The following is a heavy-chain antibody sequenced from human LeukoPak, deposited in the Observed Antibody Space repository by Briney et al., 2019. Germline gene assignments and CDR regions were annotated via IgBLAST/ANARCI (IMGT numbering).Heavy chain of an antibody. CDR2: IYTSGST. CDR1: GGSISSGSYY. V-gene: IGHV4-61*02. D-gene: IGHD3-3*01. CDR3: ARDQGFWSGYSYYFDY. J-gene: IGHJ4*02. Sequence: PSETLSLTCTVSGGSISSGSYYWSWIRQPAGTGLEWIGRIYTSGSTNYNPSLKSRVTISVDTSKNQFSLKLSSVTAADTAVYYCARDQGFWSGYSYYFDYWGQGTLVTVSS.